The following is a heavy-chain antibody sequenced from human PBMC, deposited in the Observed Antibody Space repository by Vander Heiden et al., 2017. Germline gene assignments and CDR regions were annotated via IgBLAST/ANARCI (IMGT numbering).Heavy chain of an antibody. V-gene: IGHV4-34*01. CDR3: ARGGIYYYYGMDV. Sequence: QVQLQQWGAGLLKPSETLSLTCAVYGGSFSGYYWSWIRQPPGKGLEWIGKINHSGSTNYNPSLKSRVTISVDTSKNQFSLKLSSVTAADTAVYYCARGGIYYYYGMDVWGQGTTVTVSS. J-gene: IGHJ6*02. CDR2: INHSGST. CDR1: GGSFSGYY.